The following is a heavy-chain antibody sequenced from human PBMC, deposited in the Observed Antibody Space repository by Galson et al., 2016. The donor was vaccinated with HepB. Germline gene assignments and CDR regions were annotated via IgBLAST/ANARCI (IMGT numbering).Heavy chain of an antibody. CDR3: AKDRWTGQLLPHGFDY. J-gene: IGHJ4*02. CDR2: INNSGGRT. CDR1: EFTFTSYA. Sequence: SLRLSCAASEFTFTSYAMSLVRQAPGKGLEWVSSINNSGGRTHYADSVEGRFTISRDNSMNTLFLQMNSLRAEDTALYYCAKDRWTGQLLPHGFDYWGQGTLVTVSS. V-gene: IGHV3-23*01. D-gene: IGHD6-6*01.